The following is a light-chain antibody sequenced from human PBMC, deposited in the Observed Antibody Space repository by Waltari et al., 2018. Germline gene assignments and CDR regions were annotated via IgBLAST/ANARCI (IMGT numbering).Light chain of an antibody. CDR3: QQYNEWSPLT. J-gene: IGKJ4*01. V-gene: IGKV1-8*01. CDR2: AAS. Sequence: IQMTQSPSSFSASTGDRVTITCRASQGISSYLAWYQQKPGKAPKLLIYAASTLQSGVPSRFSGSGSGTDFTLTISSLQSEDFAVYYCQQYNEWSPLTFGGGTQIDIK. CDR1: QGISSY.